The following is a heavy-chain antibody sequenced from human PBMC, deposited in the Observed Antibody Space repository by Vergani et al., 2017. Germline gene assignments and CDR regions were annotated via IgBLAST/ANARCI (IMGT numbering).Heavy chain of an antibody. CDR2: IYSGGST. Sequence: EVQLVESGGGLVQPGGSLRLSCAASGFTVSSNYMSWVRQAPGKGLEWVSVIYSGGSTYYADSVKGRFTISRDNSKNTLYLQMNSLKTEDTAVYYCARGGVGATLYYYGMDVWGQGTTVTVSS. D-gene: IGHD1-26*01. J-gene: IGHJ6*02. V-gene: IGHV3-66*01. CDR1: GFTVSSNY. CDR3: ARGGVGATLYYYGMDV.